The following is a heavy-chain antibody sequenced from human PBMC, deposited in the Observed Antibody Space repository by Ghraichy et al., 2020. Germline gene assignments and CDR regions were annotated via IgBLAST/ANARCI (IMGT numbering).Heavy chain of an antibody. V-gene: IGHV4-59*01. D-gene: IGHD3-16*01. CDR1: GGSLSSYY. Sequence: SETLSLTCTVSGGSLSSYYWLWLPQPPGKGLVWIGYISTSGVTNYNPSLRSRVPISVDTSKNQFSLKLRSVTAADTAVYFCASLGGTYDYWGQGAPVTVSP. CDR2: ISTSGVT. CDR3: ASLGGTYDY. J-gene: IGHJ4*02.